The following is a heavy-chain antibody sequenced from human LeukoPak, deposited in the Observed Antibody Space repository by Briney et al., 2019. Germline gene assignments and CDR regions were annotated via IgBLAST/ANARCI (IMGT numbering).Heavy chain of an antibody. Sequence: SVKVSCKASGGTFSSYAISWVRQAPGQGLEWMGGIIPIFGTANYAQKFQGRVTITADESTSTAYMELSSLRSEDTAVYCCARENNTGEDWFDPWGQGTLVTVSS. J-gene: IGHJ5*02. CDR3: ARENNTGEDWFDP. CDR1: GGTFSSYA. D-gene: IGHD1/OR15-1a*01. V-gene: IGHV1-69*01. CDR2: IIPIFGTA.